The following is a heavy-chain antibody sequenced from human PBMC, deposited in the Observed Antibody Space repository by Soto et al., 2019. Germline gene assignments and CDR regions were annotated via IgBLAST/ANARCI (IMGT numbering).Heavy chain of an antibody. Sequence: EVHLLESGGGLVQPGGSLRLSCAASGLTFRNYAMGWVRQAPGKGLEWVSAITATGDRAQYIDSVRGRFTISRDNSQNTVFLQMNSLKAEDTAVYYCAKPPVITASYYYYAMDVGGQGTTVTVSS. J-gene: IGHJ6*02. CDR3: AKPPVITASYYYYAMDV. CDR2: ITATGDRA. CDR1: GLTFRNYA. V-gene: IGHV3-23*01. D-gene: IGHD4-4*01.